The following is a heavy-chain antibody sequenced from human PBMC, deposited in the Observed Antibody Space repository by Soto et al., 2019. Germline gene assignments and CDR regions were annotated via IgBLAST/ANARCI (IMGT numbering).Heavy chain of an antibody. CDR2: IIPIFGTA. D-gene: IGHD2-15*01. CDR1: GGTFSSYA. CDR3: AGVLSDIVVVVAATGDAFDS. Sequence: QVQLVQSGAEVQKPGSSVKVSCKASGGTFSSYAISWVRQAPGQGLEWMGGIIPIFGTANYAQEFQGRVNITGDESTSTAYMELSSLRSGDTAVYYCAGVLSDIVVVVAATGDAFDSWGQGTKVTVSS. J-gene: IGHJ3*02. V-gene: IGHV1-69*01.